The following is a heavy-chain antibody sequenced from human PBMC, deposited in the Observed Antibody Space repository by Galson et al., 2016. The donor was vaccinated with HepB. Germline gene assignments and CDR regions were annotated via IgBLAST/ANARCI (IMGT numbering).Heavy chain of an antibody. CDR2: IYWDDDK. CDR3: AHSRVGATGDYYYGMDV. J-gene: IGHJ6*02. V-gene: IGHV2-5*02. D-gene: IGHD1-26*01. CDR1: GFSLSTSGVG. Sequence: PALVKPTQTLTLTCTFSGFSLSTSGVGVGWIRQSPGKALERLALIYWDDDKRYSPSLKSRLTITKDTSKNQVVLIMTNMDPVDTATYYCAHSRVGATGDYYYGMDVWGQGTTVTVSS.